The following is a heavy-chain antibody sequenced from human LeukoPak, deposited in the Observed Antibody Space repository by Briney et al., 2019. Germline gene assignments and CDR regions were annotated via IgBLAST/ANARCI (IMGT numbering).Heavy chain of an antibody. J-gene: IGHJ4*02. CDR2: ISSDSTAT. CDR3: ASSTDSSPLDY. Sequence: GGSLRLSCAASGFTFSNHNMNWVRQAPGKGLEWVSYISSDSTATYYADSVKGRFTISRDNSKNTLYLQMNSLRAEDTAVYYCASSTDSSPLDYWGQGTLVTVSS. V-gene: IGHV3-48*01. CDR1: GFTFSNHN. D-gene: IGHD2/OR15-2a*01.